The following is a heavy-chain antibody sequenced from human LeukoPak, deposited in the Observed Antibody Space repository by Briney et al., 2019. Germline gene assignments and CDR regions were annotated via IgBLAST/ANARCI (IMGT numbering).Heavy chain of an antibody. Sequence: QSGGSLRLSCAASGFTFSSYAMSWVRQAPGKGLEWVSAISGSGGSTYYADSVKGRFTISRDNSKNTLYLQMNSLRAEDTAVYYCAKDGLDYGDSPYYYYYYGMDVWGQGTTVTVSS. J-gene: IGHJ6*02. CDR3: AKDGLDYGDSPYYYYYYGMDV. V-gene: IGHV3-23*01. CDR2: ISGSGGST. CDR1: GFTFSSYA. D-gene: IGHD4-17*01.